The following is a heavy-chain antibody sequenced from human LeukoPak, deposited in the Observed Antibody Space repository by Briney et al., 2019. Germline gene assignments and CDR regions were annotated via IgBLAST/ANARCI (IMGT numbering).Heavy chain of an antibody. V-gene: IGHV1-2*04. CDR3: ARGFGSSWFDY. D-gene: IGHD6-13*01. J-gene: IGHJ4*02. Sequence: ASVKVSCKASGYTFTANYIHWVRQAPGQGLEWMGWINPNGGGTNYAQKFQGWVTMTRDTSISTLRMELSRLKSDDTAVYYCARGFGSSWFDYWGQGTLVTVSS. CDR1: GYTFTANY. CDR2: INPNGGGT.